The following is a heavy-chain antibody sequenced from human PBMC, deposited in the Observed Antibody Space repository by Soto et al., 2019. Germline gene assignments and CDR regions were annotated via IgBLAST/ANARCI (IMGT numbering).Heavy chain of an antibody. CDR3: ASAVAVAADFDY. Sequence: QVQLVQSGAEEKKPGASVKVSCKASGYTFTGYAMHWVRQAPGQRLEWMGWINAGNGNTKYSQKFQGRVTITRDTSASTAYMELSSLRCEDTAVYYCASAVAVAADFDYWGQGTLVTVSS. V-gene: IGHV1-3*05. J-gene: IGHJ4*02. CDR2: INAGNGNT. CDR1: GYTFTGYA. D-gene: IGHD6-19*01.